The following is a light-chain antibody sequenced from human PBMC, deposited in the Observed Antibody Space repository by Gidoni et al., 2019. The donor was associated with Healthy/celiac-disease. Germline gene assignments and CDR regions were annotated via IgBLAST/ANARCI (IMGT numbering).Light chain of an antibody. Sequence: DIQLTQSPSSLSASVGDRVTITCRSSQSISSYLNWYQQKPGKAPKLLIYAASSLQSGVPSRFSGSGSGTDFTRTISSLQPEDVATYYCQQSYSTPPWTFGQGTKVEIK. J-gene: IGKJ1*01. CDR2: AAS. CDR3: QQSYSTPPWT. V-gene: IGKV1-39*01. CDR1: QSISSY.